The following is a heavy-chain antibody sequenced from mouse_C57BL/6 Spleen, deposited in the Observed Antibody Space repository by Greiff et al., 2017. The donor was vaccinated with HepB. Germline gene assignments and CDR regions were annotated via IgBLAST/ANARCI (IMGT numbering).Heavy chain of an antibody. V-gene: IGHV1-36*01. CDR3: ALYGGSLNWPYYAMDY. CDR2: VYPYNGGT. D-gene: IGHD1-1*01. J-gene: IGHJ4*01. CDR1: GFTFTDYY. Sequence: VQLQQSGPVLVKPGPSVKISCKASGFTFTDYYMHWVKQSHGKSLEWIGLVYPYNGGTSYNQKFKGKATLTVDTSSSTAYMELNSLTSEDSAVYYCALYGGSLNWPYYAMDYWGEGTSVTASS.